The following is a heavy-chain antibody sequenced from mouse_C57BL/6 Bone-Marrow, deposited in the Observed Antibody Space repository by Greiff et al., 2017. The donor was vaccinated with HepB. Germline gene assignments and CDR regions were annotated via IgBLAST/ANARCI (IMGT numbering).Heavy chain of an antibody. CDR3: ARHATTVVANWYFDV. D-gene: IGHD1-1*01. V-gene: IGHV2-6-1*01. Sequence: VKLVESGPGLVAPSQSLSITCTVSGFSFTSYGVHWVRQPPGKGLEWLVVIWSDGSTTYNSALKSRLSISKDNSKSQVFLKMNSLQTDDTAMYYCARHATTVVANWYFDVWGTGTTVTVSS. J-gene: IGHJ1*03. CDR1: GFSFTSYG. CDR2: IWSDGST.